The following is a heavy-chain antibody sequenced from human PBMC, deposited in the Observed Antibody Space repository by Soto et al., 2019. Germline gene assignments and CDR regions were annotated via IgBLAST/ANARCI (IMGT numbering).Heavy chain of an antibody. V-gene: IGHV3-23*01. CDR2: ISGSGGST. CDR1: GFTFSSYA. J-gene: IGHJ4*02. Sequence: SLRLSCAASGFTFSSYAMSWVRQAPGKGLEWVSAISGSGGSTYYADSVKGRFTISRDNSKNTLYLQMNSLRAEDTAVYYCAKGEQWLVGSSDYSGPATLLTLST. CDR3: AKGEQWLVGSSDY. D-gene: IGHD6-19*01.